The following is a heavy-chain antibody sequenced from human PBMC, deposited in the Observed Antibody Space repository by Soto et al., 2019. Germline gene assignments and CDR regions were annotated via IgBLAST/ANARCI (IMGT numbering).Heavy chain of an antibody. D-gene: IGHD3-10*01. V-gene: IGHV3-21*01. CDR2: ISSSSSYI. CDR3: AGGFGEYIDY. Sequence: EVQLVESGGGLVKPGGSLRLSCAASGFTFRSYSMNWVRQAPGKGLEWVSSISSSSSYIYYADSVEGRFTISRDNAKNSLYLQMNSLRAEDTAVYYCAGGFGEYIDYWCQGTLVTVSS. J-gene: IGHJ4*02. CDR1: GFTFRSYS.